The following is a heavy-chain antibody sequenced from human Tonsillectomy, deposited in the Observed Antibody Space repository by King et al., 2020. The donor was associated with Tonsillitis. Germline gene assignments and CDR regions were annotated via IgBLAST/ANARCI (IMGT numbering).Heavy chain of an antibody. CDR1: GFTFDDHA. CDR3: VGGGSWSRESGLFYY. Sequence: VQLVESGGVVVQPGGSLRLSCAASGFTFDDHAMHWVRQAPGTGLEWVSVISWDGGSVYYADSVKGRFTISRDNSKNSLYLQMNSLRAEDTAFYYCVGGGSWSRESGLFYYWGQGILVTVSS. V-gene: IGHV3-43D*03. CDR2: ISWDGGSV. D-gene: IGHD3-10*01. J-gene: IGHJ4*02.